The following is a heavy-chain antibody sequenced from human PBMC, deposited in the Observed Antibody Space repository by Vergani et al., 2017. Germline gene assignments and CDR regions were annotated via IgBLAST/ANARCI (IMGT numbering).Heavy chain of an antibody. V-gene: IGHV4-34*01. Sequence: QVQLQQWGAGLLKPSETLSLTCAVYGGSFSGYYWSWIRQPPGKGLEWIGEINHSGSTNYNPSLKSRVTISVDTSKNQFSLKLSSVTAADTAVYYCARDSVLLWFGEGSAIDPWGQGTLVTVSS. J-gene: IGHJ5*02. CDR1: GGSFSGYY. CDR2: INHSGST. D-gene: IGHD3-10*01. CDR3: ARDSVLLWFGEGSAIDP.